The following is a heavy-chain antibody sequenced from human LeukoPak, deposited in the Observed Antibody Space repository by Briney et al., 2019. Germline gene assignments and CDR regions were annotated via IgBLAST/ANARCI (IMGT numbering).Heavy chain of an antibody. CDR1: GYTFTSYD. J-gene: IGHJ5*02. V-gene: IGHV1-8*01. CDR2: MNPNSGNT. CDR3: ARGDGIMTPFDP. Sequence: ASVKVSCKASGYTFTSYDINWMRQATGQGLEWMGWMNPNSGNTGYAQKFQGRVPMTRNTSISTAYMELSSLRSEDTAVYYCARGDGIMTPFDPWGQGTLVTVSS. D-gene: IGHD3-16*01.